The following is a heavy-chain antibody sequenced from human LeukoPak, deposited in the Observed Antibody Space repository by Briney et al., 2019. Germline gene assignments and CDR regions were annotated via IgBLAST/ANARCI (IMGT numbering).Heavy chain of an antibody. J-gene: IGHJ4*02. Sequence: ASVKVSCKVSGYTLTELSMHWVRQAPGKGLEWMGGFDPEDGETIYAQKFQGRVTMTEDTSTDTAYMGLSSLRSEDTAVYYCATDLAARPSFFDYWGQGTLVTVSS. V-gene: IGHV1-24*01. CDR2: FDPEDGET. CDR3: ATDLAARPSFFDY. D-gene: IGHD6-6*01. CDR1: GYTLTELS.